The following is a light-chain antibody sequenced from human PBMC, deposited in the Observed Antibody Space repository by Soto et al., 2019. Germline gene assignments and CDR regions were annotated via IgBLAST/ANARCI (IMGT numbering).Light chain of an antibody. J-gene: IGLJ1*01. CDR1: RSDVGGYNY. Sequence: QSVLTQPASVSGSPGQSITISCTGTRSDVGGYNYVSWYQQHPGKAPKLMIFEVSNRPSGVSNRFSGSKSGNTASLTISGLQAADEADYYCSSYTSTTTLVVFGTGTKLPVL. V-gene: IGLV2-14*01. CDR3: SSYTSTTTLVV. CDR2: EVS.